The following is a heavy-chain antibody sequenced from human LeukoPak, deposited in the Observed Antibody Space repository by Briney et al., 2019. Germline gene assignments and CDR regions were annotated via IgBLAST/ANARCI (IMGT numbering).Heavy chain of an antibody. CDR1: GGSISSGGYY. V-gene: IGHV4-31*03. J-gene: IGHJ3*02. D-gene: IGHD1/OR15-1a*01. Sequence: PSQTLSLTCTVSGGSISSGGYYWSWIRQHPGKGLEWIGYIYYSGSTYYNPSLKSRVTISVDTSKNQFSLKLSSVTAADTAVYYCARHSPDRDGNNAFDIWGQGTMVTVSS. CDR3: ARHSPDRDGNNAFDI. CDR2: IYYSGST.